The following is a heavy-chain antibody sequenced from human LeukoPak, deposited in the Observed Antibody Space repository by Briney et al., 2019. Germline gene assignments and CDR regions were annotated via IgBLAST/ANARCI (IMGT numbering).Heavy chain of an antibody. Sequence: GESLKISCKGSGCSFTSYWISWVRQMLGKGLEWMGRIDPSDSYTNYSPSFQGHVTISADKSISTAYLQWSSLKASDTAMYYCARRVGGYYYYFDYWGQGTLVTVSS. CDR1: GCSFTSYW. V-gene: IGHV5-10-1*01. J-gene: IGHJ4*02. D-gene: IGHD2/OR15-2a*01. CDR2: IDPSDSYT. CDR3: ARRVGGYYYYFDY.